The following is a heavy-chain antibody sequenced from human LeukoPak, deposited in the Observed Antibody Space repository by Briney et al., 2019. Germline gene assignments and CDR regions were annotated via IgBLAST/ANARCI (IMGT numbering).Heavy chain of an antibody. V-gene: IGHV4-4*02. CDR3: ARQTRYSSGWRNWYFDL. D-gene: IGHD6-19*01. CDR2: IYHSGST. CDR1: GGSTSSSNW. J-gene: IGHJ2*01. Sequence: SGTLSLTCAVSGGSTSSSNWWSWVRQPPGKGLEWIGEIYHSGSTNYNPSLKSRVTISVDKSKNQFSLKLSSVTAADTAVYYCARQTRYSSGWRNWYFDLWGRGTLVTVSS.